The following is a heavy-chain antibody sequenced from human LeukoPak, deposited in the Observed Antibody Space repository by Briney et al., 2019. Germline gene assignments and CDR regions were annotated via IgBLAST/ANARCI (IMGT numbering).Heavy chain of an antibody. CDR3: ERWTDY. CDR2: TYYRSKWNY. J-gene: IGHJ4*02. Sequence: SQTLPLPCVISGDSVSSNSVAWNWIRQSPSRGLEWLGRTYYRSKWNYDYAVSVKSRITINPDTSKNQFSLQLNSVTPEDTAVNYCERWTDYWGQGTLVTVSS. D-gene: IGHD3/OR15-3a*01. CDR1: GDSVSSNSVA. V-gene: IGHV6-1*01.